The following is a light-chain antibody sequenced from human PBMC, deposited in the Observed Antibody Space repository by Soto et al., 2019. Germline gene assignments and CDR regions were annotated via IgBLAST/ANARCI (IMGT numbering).Light chain of an antibody. Sequence: ELVLTQSPATLSLSPGERATLSCRASQSVSSYLAWYQQKPGQAPRLLIYDASNRATGIPARFSGSGSGTDFTLTISSLEPEDFAVYYCQQRSNGPRMYTFGQGTKLEIK. CDR3: QQRSNGPRMYT. V-gene: IGKV3-11*01. J-gene: IGKJ2*01. CDR2: DAS. CDR1: QSVSSY.